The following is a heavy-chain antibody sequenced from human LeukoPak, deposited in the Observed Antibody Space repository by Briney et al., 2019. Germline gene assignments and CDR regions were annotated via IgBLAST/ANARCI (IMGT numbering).Heavy chain of an antibody. CDR1: GXSISSGDYY. CDR3: ARNPDSGGVDTAMVFDY. CDR2: IYYNGST. J-gene: IGHJ4*02. V-gene: IGHV4-30-4*01. Sequence: SETLSLTCTVSGXSISSGDYYWSWIRQPPGKGLEWIGYIYYNGSTYYNPSLKSRVSISVDTSKNQFSLKLSSVTAADTAVYYCARNPDSGGVDTAMVFDYWGQGTLVTVSS. D-gene: IGHD5-18*01.